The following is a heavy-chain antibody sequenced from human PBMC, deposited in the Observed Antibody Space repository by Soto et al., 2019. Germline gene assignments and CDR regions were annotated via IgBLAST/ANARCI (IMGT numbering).Heavy chain of an antibody. D-gene: IGHD6-13*01. J-gene: IGHJ4*02. CDR1: RYTVTDYY. CDR2: INPNSGGT. Sequence: SVXVSFKASRYTVTDYYIHLFLQAPGQGLEWMGWINPNSGGTNYAQKFKGTVNMPRETSISTAYMEMRGLRSDDTGVYYCARDCGYRRRCLSEYWGQGTLVTV. CDR3: ARDCGYRRRCLSEY. V-gene: IGHV1-2*02.